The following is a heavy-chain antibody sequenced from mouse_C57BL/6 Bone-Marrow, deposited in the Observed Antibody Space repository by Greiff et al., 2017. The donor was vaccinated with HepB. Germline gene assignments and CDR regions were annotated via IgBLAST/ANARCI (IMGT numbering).Heavy chain of an antibody. V-gene: IGHV5-16*01. J-gene: IGHJ1*03. CDR3: ARDGSRCYGNDWYFDD. CDR2: INYDGSST. CDR1: GFTFSDYY. D-gene: IGHD2-1*01. Sequence: EVHLVESEGGLVQPGSSMKLSCTASGFTFSDYYMAWVRQVPEKGLEWVANINYDGSSTYYLDSLKSRFIISRDNAKNILYLQMSSLKSEDTATYNCARDGSRCYGNDWYFDDWGKGTTVTVSS.